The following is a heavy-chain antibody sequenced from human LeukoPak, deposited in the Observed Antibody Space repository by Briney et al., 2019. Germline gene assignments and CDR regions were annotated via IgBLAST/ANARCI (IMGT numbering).Heavy chain of an antibody. D-gene: IGHD3-22*01. J-gene: IGHJ4*02. V-gene: IGHV3-30*02. CDR3: ARGYYYDSSGYPVVY. Sequence: GGSLRLSCAASGFTFSSYGMHWVRQAPGKGLEWVAFIRYDGSNKYYADSVKGRFTISRDNAKNSLYLQMNSLRAEDTAVYYCARGYYYDSSGYPVVYWGQGTLVTVSS. CDR2: IRYDGSNK. CDR1: GFTFSSYG.